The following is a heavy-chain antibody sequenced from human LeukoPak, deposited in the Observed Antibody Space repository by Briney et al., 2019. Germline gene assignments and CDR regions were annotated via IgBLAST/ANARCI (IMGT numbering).Heavy chain of an antibody. V-gene: IGHV4-59*08. J-gene: IGHJ3*02. CDR1: GGSISSYY. Sequence: SETLSLTCTVSGGSISSYYWSWIRQPPGKGLEWIGYIYYSGSTNYNPSLKSRVTISVDTSKNQFSLKLRSVTAADTAVYYCARRGSYGHGLSDAFDIWGRGTMVTVSS. CDR3: ARRGSYGHGLSDAFDI. CDR2: IYYSGST. D-gene: IGHD5-18*01.